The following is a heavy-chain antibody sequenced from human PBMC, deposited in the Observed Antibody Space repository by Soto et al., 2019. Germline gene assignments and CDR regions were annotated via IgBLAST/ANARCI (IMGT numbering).Heavy chain of an antibody. CDR1: GGTFSSYT. V-gene: IGHV1-69*02. CDR3: SRLGGDCSSTSCSSVEAFDI. D-gene: IGHD2-2*01. Sequence: QVQLVQSGAEVKKPGSSVKVSCKASGGTFSSYTISWVRQAPGQGLEWMGRIIPILGIANYAQKFQGRVPITADKSTSTAYMELSSLRSEDTAVNYCSRLGGDCSSTSCSSVEAFDIWGQGTMVTVSS. J-gene: IGHJ3*02. CDR2: IIPILGIA.